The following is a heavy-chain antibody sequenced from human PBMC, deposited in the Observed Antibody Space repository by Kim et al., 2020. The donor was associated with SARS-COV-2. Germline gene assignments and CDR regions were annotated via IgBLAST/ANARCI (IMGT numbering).Heavy chain of an antibody. CDR3: ARGSSAAGPFYYDYCGIGV. D-gene: IGHD2-2*01. Sequence: GGSLRLSCAASGFTFSSYYMRWIRQAPGKGLEWVAYITYSGSNIYYADSVKGRFTISRDNSKNSLYLQMNSLRAEDTAVYYCARGSSAAGPFYYDYCGIGVWGQGTPVTVSS. V-gene: IGHV3-11*01. CDR1: GFTFSSYY. J-gene: IGHJ6*02. CDR2: ITYSGSNI.